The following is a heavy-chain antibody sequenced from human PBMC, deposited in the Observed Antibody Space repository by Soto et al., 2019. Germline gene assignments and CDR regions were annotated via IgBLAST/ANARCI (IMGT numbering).Heavy chain of an antibody. CDR3: ARLGATTNYYYGMDV. D-gene: IGHD1-26*01. J-gene: IGHJ6*02. CDR1: GYSFTSYW. V-gene: IGHV5-51*01. Sequence: PGESLKISCKGSGYSFTSYWIGWVRQMPGKGLEWMGIIYPGDSDTRYSPSFQGQVTISADKSISTAYLQWSSLKASDTAMYYCARLGATTNYYYGMDVWGQGTTVTVSS. CDR2: IYPGDSDT.